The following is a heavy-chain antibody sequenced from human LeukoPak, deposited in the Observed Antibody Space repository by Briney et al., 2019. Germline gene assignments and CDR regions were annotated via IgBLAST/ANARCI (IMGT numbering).Heavy chain of an antibody. Sequence: PGGSLRLCCAASGFTFSDYYMSWIRQAPGKGLEWVSYISSSGSTIYYADSVKGRFTISRDNAKNSLYLQMNSLRAEDTAVYYCASRYHYDMGMDVWGQGTTVTVSS. CDR2: ISSSGSTI. J-gene: IGHJ6*02. V-gene: IGHV3-11*01. D-gene: IGHD3-22*01. CDR3: ASRYHYDMGMDV. CDR1: GFTFSDYY.